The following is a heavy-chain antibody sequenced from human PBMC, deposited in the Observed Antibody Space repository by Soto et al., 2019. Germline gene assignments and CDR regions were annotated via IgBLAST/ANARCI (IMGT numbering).Heavy chain of an antibody. V-gene: IGHV4-4*02. J-gene: IGHJ4*02. D-gene: IGHD2-15*01. Sequence: QVQLHESGPGLVRPSETLSLTCAVSGGSISSGYWWGWVRQPPGKGLEWIGEISRTGNPNYNPSLKSRVTISVETSKNRFYLRLRSMTAADTAVYYCARNGDYSSDFWGQGTLVTVSS. CDR2: ISRTGNP. CDR3: ARNGDYSSDF. CDR1: GGSISSGYW.